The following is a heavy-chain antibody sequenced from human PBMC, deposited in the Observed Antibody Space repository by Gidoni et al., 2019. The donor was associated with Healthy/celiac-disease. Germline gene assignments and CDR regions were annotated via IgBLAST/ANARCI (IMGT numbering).Heavy chain of an antibody. D-gene: IGHD1-26*01. V-gene: IGHV3-23*01. J-gene: IGHJ6*02. CDR1: GFTFSSYA. CDR3: AKGGGWEYYYGMDV. Sequence: EVQLLESGGGLVPPGGSLRLSCAAYGFTFSSYAMSWVRQAPGKGLEWVSAISGSGGSTYYADSVKGRFTISRDNSKNTLYLQMNSLRAEDTAVYYCAKGGGWEYYYGMDVWGQGTTVTVSS. CDR2: ISGSGGST.